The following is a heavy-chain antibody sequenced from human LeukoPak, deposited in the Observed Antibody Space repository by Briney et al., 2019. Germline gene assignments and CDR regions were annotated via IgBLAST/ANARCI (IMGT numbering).Heavy chain of an antibody. CDR1: GFTFSSYW. J-gene: IGHJ4*02. V-gene: IGHV3-74*01. D-gene: IGHD5-18*01. CDR3: ARALRTSGYSYGQIDC. CDR2: INSDESST. Sequence: GGSLRLSCAASGFTFSSYWMHWVRQAPGKGLVWVSRINSDESSTRYADSVKGRFTISRDNAKNTLYLQMNSLRAEDTAVYYCARALRTSGYSYGQIDCWGQGTLVTVPS.